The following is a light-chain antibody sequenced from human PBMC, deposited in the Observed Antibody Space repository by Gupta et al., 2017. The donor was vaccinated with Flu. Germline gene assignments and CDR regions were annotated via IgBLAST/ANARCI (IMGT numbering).Light chain of an antibody. J-gene: IGKJ2*01. Sequence: EGATLSCGASETVSSNYLAWYQQKPGLAPRLLIFDASIRVSGIPDRFSGRGSGTDFTLTISRLEPDDFAMYYCQQYGGAPVTFGQGTKLEMK. CDR1: ETVSSNY. CDR2: DAS. V-gene: IGKV3D-20*01. CDR3: QQYGGAPVT.